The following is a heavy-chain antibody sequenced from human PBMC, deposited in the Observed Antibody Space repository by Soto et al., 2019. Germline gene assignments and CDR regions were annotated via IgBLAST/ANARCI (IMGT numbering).Heavy chain of an antibody. J-gene: IGHJ4*02. V-gene: IGHV3-30*18. CDR3: AKDSLGGYVHHWYYFDD. CDR1: GFTFSSYG. Sequence: GGSLRLSYAASGFTFSSYGMHWVRQAPGKGLEWVAVMSYDGSNKYYADSVKGRFTISRDNSKNTLYLQMNSLRAEDTAVYYCAKDSLGGYVHHWYYFDDWGQGTLVTVSS. D-gene: IGHD5-12*01. CDR2: MSYDGSNK.